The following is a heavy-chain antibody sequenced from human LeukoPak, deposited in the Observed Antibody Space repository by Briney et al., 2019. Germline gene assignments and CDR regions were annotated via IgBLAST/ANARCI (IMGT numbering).Heavy chain of an antibody. V-gene: IGHV4-39*01. CDR2: IYYSGST. J-gene: IGHJ4*02. D-gene: IGHD2/OR15-2a*01. CDR1: GGSFSSSTYY. CDR3: ARLLSTIAYFDD. Sequence: TSSETLSLTCTVSGGSFSSSTYYWGWIRQPPGKGLEWIGSIYYSGSTYYSPSLKSRVTISVDTSKSQFSLKLSSVTAADTAVYCCARLLSTIAYFDDWGQGTLVTVSS.